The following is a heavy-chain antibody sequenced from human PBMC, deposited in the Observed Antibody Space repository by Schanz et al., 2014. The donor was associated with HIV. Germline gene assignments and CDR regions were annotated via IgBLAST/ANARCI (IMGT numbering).Heavy chain of an antibody. Sequence: QVQLVESGGGVVQPGRSPRLSCVASGFSFDSFGMHWVRQAPGKGLEWVAVISYDGVNKHFADSVKGRFTISRDNSKNTLYLQMKSLRAEDTAVYYCAKDRNYYDSKYRGKGNYYYYYGMDVWGQGTTVTVSS. CDR2: ISYDGVNK. J-gene: IGHJ6*02. CDR1: GFSFDSFG. D-gene: IGHD3-22*01. V-gene: IGHV3-30*18. CDR3: AKDRNYYDSKYRGKGNYYYYYGMDV.